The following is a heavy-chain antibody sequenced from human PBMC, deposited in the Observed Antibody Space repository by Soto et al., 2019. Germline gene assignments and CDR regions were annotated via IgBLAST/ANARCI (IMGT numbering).Heavy chain of an antibody. V-gene: IGHV4-4*02. CDR2: IYHSGST. CDR3: ARGQWLAFDY. D-gene: IGHD6-19*01. Sequence: QVQLQESGPGLVKPSGTLSLTCAVSGGSISSTNWWSWVRQPPGKGLEWIGEIYHSGSTNSNPSLKSRVTMSVDKSKNQFSLILNSVTAADTAVYYCARGQWLAFDYRGQGTLVTVSS. CDR1: GGSISSTNW. J-gene: IGHJ4*02.